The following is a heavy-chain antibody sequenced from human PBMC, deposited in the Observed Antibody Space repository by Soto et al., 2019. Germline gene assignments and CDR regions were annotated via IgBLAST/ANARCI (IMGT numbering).Heavy chain of an antibody. J-gene: IGHJ4*02. CDR1: GYTFTSYD. CDR2: MNPNSGNT. CDR3: AKDLADYGDYEVPQAFDY. V-gene: IGHV1-8*01. Sequence: ASVKVSCKASGYTFTSYDINWVRQATGQGLERMGWMNPNSGNTGYAQKLQGRVTMTRNTSISTAYMEMSSLRSEDTAVYYCAKDLADYGDYEVPQAFDYWGQGTLVTVSS. D-gene: IGHD4-17*01.